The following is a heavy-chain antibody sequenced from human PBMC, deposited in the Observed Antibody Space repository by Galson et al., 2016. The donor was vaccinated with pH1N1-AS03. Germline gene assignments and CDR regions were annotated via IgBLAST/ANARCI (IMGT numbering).Heavy chain of an antibody. J-gene: IGHJ3*02. D-gene: IGHD6-19*01. CDR2: IYPGDSDT. V-gene: IGHV5-51*01. Sequence: QSGAEVKKPGESLKISCKGSGYSFTSYWIGWVRQMPEKGLEWMGIIYPGDSDTRYSPSFQGQVTISADKSISTAYLQWSSLKASDTAMYYCARGVQWLVNRDAFDIWGQGTMVTVSS. CDR3: ARGVQWLVNRDAFDI. CDR1: GYSFTSYW.